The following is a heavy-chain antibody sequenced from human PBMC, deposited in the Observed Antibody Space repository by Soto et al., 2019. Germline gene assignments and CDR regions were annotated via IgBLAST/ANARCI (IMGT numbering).Heavy chain of an antibody. CDR2: ISWNSGSI. J-gene: IGHJ4*02. CDR3: AKDINDFWSGPIDY. D-gene: IGHD3-3*01. CDR1: GFTFDDYA. Sequence: EVQLVESGGGLVQPGRSLRLSCAASGFTFDDYAMHWVRQAPGKGLEWVSGISWNSGSIGYADSVKGRFIISRDNAKNSLYLQMNSLRAEDTALYYCAKDINDFWSGPIDYWGQGTLVTVSS. V-gene: IGHV3-9*01.